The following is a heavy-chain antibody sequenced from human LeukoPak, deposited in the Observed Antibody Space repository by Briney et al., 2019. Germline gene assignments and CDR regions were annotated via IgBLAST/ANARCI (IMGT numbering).Heavy chain of an antibody. CDR2: INHSGST. CDR1: GGSFSGYY. J-gene: IGHJ2*01. CDR3: ARGYDWYFDL. Sequence: PSETLSLTCAVYGGSFSGYYWSWIRQPPGKGLEWIGEINHSGSTNYNPPLKSRVTISVDRSKNQFSLKLSSVAAADTAVYYCARGYDWYFDLWGRGTLVTVSS. D-gene: IGHD4-17*01. V-gene: IGHV4-34*01.